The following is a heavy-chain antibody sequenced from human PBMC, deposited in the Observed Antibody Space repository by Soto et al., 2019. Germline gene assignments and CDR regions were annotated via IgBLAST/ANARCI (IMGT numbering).Heavy chain of an antibody. J-gene: IGHJ4*02. D-gene: IGHD3-16*01. CDR1: GLTFSSYA. V-gene: IGHV3-23*01. CDR2: ISGSGGGT. CDR3: AKFGMATTKRSPPYYIDY. Sequence: GSLRLSCAASGLTFSSYAMSWVRQAPGKGLEWVSSISGSGGGTYYADSVKGRFTFSRDNSKNTLYLQMNSLRAEDTAVYYCAKFGMATTKRSPPYYIDYSGQRALVTVS.